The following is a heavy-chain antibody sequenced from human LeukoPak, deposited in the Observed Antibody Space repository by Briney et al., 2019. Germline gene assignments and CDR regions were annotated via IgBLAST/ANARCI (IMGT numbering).Heavy chain of an antibody. D-gene: IGHD5-18*01. V-gene: IGHV4-31*03. Sequence: PSQTLSLTCTVSGGSISSGGYYWSWIRQHPGKGLEWIGYIYYSGSTYYNPSLKSRVTISVDTSKNQSSLKLSSVTAADTAVYYCARGSTNLGLLFDYWGQGTLVTVSS. CDR3: ARGSTNLGLLFDY. J-gene: IGHJ4*02. CDR1: GGSISSGGYY. CDR2: IYYSGST.